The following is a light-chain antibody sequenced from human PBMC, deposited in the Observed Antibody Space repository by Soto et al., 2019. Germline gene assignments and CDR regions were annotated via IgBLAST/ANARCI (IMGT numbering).Light chain of an antibody. CDR2: SNN. J-gene: IGLJ1*01. V-gene: IGLV1-44*01. Sequence: QSVLTQPPSASGTPGQMVTISCSGSSSNIGINTVNWYQQLPGTAPKLLIYSNNQRPSGVPDRFSGSKSGTSASLAVSGLQSEDDADYYCAAWDVSLNGYVFGTGTKVTVL. CDR1: SSNIGINT. CDR3: AAWDVSLNGYV.